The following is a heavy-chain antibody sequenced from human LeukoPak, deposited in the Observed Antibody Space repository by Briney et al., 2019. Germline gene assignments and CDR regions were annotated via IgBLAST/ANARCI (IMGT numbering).Heavy chain of an antibody. CDR3: ARDQRYFDWLPFDY. Sequence: GGSLRLSCAASGFTFSSYEMNWARQAPGKGLEWVSYISSSGSTIYYADSVKGRFTISRDNAKNSLYLQMNSLRAEDTAVYYCARDQRYFDWLPFDYWGQGTLVTVSS. D-gene: IGHD3-9*01. CDR1: GFTFSSYE. CDR2: ISSSGSTI. J-gene: IGHJ4*02. V-gene: IGHV3-48*03.